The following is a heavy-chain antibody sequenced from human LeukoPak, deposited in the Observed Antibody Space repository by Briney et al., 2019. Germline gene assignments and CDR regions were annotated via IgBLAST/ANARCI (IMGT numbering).Heavy chain of an antibody. V-gene: IGHV3-30*02. J-gene: IGHJ4*02. CDR3: AVRDYFDY. CDR2: IRYDGSNK. Sequence: GGSLRLSCAASGFTFSSYAMSWVRQAPGKGVEGVAFIRYDGSNKYYADSVKGRFTISRDNSKNTLYLQMNSLRAEDTAVYYCAVRDYFDYWGQGTLVTVSS. CDR1: GFTFSSYA.